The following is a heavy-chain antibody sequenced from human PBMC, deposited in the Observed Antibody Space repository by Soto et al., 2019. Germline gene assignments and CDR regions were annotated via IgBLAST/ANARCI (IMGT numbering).Heavy chain of an antibody. V-gene: IGHV4-39*01. CDR1: GGSISSSSYY. D-gene: IGHD3-9*01. Sequence: SETLSLTCTVSGGSISSSSYYWGWIRQPPGKGLEWIGSIYYSGSIYYNPSLKSRVTIFVDTSKNQFSLKLSSVTAADTAVYYCARHRRVLNDDILTGYVSLIYYYYMDVWGKGTTVTVSS. CDR2: IYYSGSI. CDR3: ARHRRVLNDDILTGYVSLIYYYYMDV. J-gene: IGHJ6*03.